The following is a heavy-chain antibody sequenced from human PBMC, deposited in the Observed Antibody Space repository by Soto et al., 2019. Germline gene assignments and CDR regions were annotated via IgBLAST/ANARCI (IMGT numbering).Heavy chain of an antibody. J-gene: IGHJ6*02. CDR3: ARSQGSSTSLEIYYYYYDGMDG. Sequence: QVQLVQSGAEVKKPGSSVKVSCKASGGTFSSYAISWVRQAPGQGLEWMGGIIPISGTANYAQKFQGRVTITADESTSTAYRELSSLRSEDTAVYYCARSQGSSTSLEIYYYYYDGMDGWGQGTTVTVSS. D-gene: IGHD2-2*01. CDR2: IIPISGTA. V-gene: IGHV1-69*01. CDR1: GGTFSSYA.